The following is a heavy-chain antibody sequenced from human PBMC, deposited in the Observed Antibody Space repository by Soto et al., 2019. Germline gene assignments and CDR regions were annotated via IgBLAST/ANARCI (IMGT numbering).Heavy chain of an antibody. Sequence: SETLSLTCAVSGGCIYSNNWWSWVRQPPGKGLEWIGEIHHSGSTNYNPSLNSRVTISVDNSKNQFSLKVNSVTAADTAVYYCARETYGHYVGYYDPWGQGTLVTVS. CDR3: ARETYGHYVGYYDP. J-gene: IGHJ5*02. V-gene: IGHV4-4*02. D-gene: IGHD4-17*01. CDR2: IHHSGST. CDR1: GGCIYSNNW.